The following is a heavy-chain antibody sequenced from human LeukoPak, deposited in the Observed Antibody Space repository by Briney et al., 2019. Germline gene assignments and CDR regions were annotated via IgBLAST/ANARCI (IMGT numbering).Heavy chain of an antibody. CDR3: ARADRLHGGPYLIGP. V-gene: IGHV1-2*02. Sequence: ASVKVSCKTSGYSFTDYYMHWLRQAPGQGLEWMGWINPNSGGTSSAQKFQGRVTMTRDTSITTVYMEVSWLTSDDTAIYYCARADRLHGGPYLIGPWGQGTLVTVSS. J-gene: IGHJ5*02. CDR2: INPNSGGT. CDR1: GYSFTDYY. D-gene: IGHD2-21*01.